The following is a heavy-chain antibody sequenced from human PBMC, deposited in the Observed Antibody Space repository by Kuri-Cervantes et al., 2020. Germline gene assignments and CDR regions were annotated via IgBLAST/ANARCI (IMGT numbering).Heavy chain of an antibody. D-gene: IGHD5-18*01. V-gene: IGHV3-7*01. Sequence: GESLKISCAVSGFTSNNYWMSWVRQAPGKGLEWVAMMKRDGSESYYVDSVTGRFTISRDNAKNSLYLQMNSLRAEDTAMYYCARLDTAMGGRAYWGQGTLVTVPQ. CDR2: MKRDGSES. CDR3: ARLDTAMGGRAY. CDR1: GFTSNNYW. J-gene: IGHJ4*02.